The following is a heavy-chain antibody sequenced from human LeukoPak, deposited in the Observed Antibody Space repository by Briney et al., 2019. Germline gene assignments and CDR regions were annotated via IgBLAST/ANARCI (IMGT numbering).Heavy chain of an antibody. Sequence: ASVKVSCKASGYTLDRFGTSWVRQAPGQGLEWLGWINPYNGKTIFGEKFQGRVTMTTDTSTSTVYMELTSLRSDDTAVYFCARDTPQHLKRFDYWGQGTLVTVSS. CDR2: INPYNGKT. J-gene: IGHJ4*02. V-gene: IGHV1-18*01. CDR1: GYTLDRFG. CDR3: ARDTPQHLKRFDY.